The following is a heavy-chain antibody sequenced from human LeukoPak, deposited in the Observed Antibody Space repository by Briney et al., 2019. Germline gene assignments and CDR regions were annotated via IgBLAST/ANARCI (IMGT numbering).Heavy chain of an antibody. J-gene: IGHJ5*02. CDR3: ARQPRKDNWFDP. V-gene: IGHV4-59*08. CDR1: GGSLSSYY. CDR2: IYYSGST. Sequence: PSETLSLTCTVSGGSLSSYYWSWIRQPPGKGLEWIGYIYYSGSTNYNPSLKSRVTISVDTSKNQFSLKLSSVTAADTAVYYCARQPRKDNWFDPWGQGTLVTVSS.